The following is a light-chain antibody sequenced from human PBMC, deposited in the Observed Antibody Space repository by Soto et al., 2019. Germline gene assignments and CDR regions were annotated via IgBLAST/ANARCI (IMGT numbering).Light chain of an antibody. V-gene: IGKV2-28*01. J-gene: IGKJ2*01. CDR1: QSLLHSNGSNY. CDR3: MQALQTQDT. Sequence: DIVMTQSPLSLPVTPGEPASISCRSSQSLLHSNGSNYLDWYLQKPGQSPQLLIYLGSNRSSGVPDRFSGSGSGTDFTLNISIVEAEEVVVYYCMQALQTQDTFGQGPKLELK. CDR2: LGS.